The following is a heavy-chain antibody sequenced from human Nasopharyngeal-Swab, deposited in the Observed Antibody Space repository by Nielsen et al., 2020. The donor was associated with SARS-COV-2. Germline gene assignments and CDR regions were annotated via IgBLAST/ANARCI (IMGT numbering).Heavy chain of an antibody. Sequence: GESLKISCTASGFTFTTYAMSWVRQAPGKGLEWVSAISGIGDRTYYADSVQGRFTISRDNSKNTLYLQMNSLRAEDTAVYYCAKRLSCTGTSCYAFDYWGQGTLVTVSS. V-gene: IGHV3-23*01. D-gene: IGHD2-2*01. CDR1: GFTFTTYA. J-gene: IGHJ4*02. CDR2: ISGIGDRT. CDR3: AKRLSCTGTSCYAFDY.